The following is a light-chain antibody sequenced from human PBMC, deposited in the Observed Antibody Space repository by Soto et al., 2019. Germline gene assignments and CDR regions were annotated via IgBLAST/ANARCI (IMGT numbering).Light chain of an antibody. V-gene: IGKV3-20*01. CDR3: QQYGSSPWT. CDR1: QSVSSSY. CDR2: GAS. Sequence: EIVLTRSPGTLSLSPGERATLSCRASQSVSSSYVAWYQQKPGQAPRLLIYGASSRATGIPDRFSGSGSGTDFTLTISRLEPEDFAVYYCQQYGSSPWTFGQGTKVDIK. J-gene: IGKJ1*01.